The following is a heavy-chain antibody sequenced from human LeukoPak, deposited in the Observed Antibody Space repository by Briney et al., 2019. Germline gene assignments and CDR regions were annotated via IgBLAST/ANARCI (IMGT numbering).Heavy chain of an antibody. CDR1: GFTFGSHA. J-gene: IGHJ4*02. Sequence: GGSLRLSCEASGFTFGSHAMYWVRQAPGKGLEWVAGIFGSGGSPHYADPVKGRFTISRDNSRSTVYLQINSLRAEDTAVYYCGNTTVGYSSGQKPAWPVDYWGQGTLVTVSS. V-gene: IGHV3-23*01. D-gene: IGHD5-18*01. CDR3: GNTTVGYSSGQKPAWPVDY. CDR2: IFGSGGSP.